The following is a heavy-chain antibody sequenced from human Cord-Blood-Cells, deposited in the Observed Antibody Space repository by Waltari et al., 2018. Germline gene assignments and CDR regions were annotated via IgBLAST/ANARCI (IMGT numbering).Heavy chain of an antibody. CDR3: ARDEYCSSTSCYHDAFDI. Sequence: QVQLQESGPGLVKPSETLSLTCTVSGYSISSGYYWGWIRQPPGKGLEWIGSIYHSGRTYYNPSLKSRVTISVDTSKNQFSLKLSSVTAADTAVYYCARDEYCSSTSCYHDAFDIWGQGTMVTVSS. D-gene: IGHD2-2*01. V-gene: IGHV4-38-2*02. J-gene: IGHJ3*02. CDR1: GYSISSGYY. CDR2: IYHSGRT.